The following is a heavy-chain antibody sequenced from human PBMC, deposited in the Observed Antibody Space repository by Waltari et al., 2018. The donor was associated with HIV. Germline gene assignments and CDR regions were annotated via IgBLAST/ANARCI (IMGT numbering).Heavy chain of an antibody. Sequence: EVQLVESGGGLVKPGGSLRLSCATSGFTFSSYSMNWVRQAPGKGLEWVSTIRGKPSYIYYADSVKGRFTISRDSAKNSLYLQMNSLRAEDTAVYYCARDPGGNYDSFAFDIWGQGTMVTVSS. CDR1: GFTFSSYS. V-gene: IGHV3-21*01. CDR2: IRGKPSYI. CDR3: ARDPGGNYDSFAFDI. D-gene: IGHD3-22*01. J-gene: IGHJ3*02.